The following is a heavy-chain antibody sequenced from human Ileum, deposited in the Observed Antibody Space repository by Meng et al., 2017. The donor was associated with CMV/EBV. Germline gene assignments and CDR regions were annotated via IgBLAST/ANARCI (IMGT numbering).Heavy chain of an antibody. CDR3: TYGWPLKY. Sequence: HVPLPQSGPGLVKPSQTLSLTCAGDSVSISTESWNWIRQSPSRGLEWLGRTWYGSKWYYEYAVSVKSRITIIPDTSQNQISLQLNSVTPDDTAVYYCTYGWPLKYWGQGSLVTVSS. V-gene: IGHV6-1*01. D-gene: IGHD3-10*01. CDR1: DSVSISTES. J-gene: IGHJ4*02. CDR2: TWYGSKWYY.